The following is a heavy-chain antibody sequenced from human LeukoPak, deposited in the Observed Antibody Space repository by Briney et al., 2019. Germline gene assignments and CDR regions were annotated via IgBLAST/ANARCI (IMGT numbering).Heavy chain of an antibody. CDR1: GGSISSYY. CDR2: IYYSGST. V-gene: IGHV4-59*08. CDR3: ARHHDSSGYYFDY. D-gene: IGHD3-22*01. J-gene: IGHJ4*02. Sequence: SETLSLTCTVSGGSISSYYWSWIRQPPGKGLEGIGYIYYSGSTNYNPSLKSRVTISVDTSKNQFSLKLSSVTAADTAVYYCARHHDSSGYYFDYWGQGTLVTVSS.